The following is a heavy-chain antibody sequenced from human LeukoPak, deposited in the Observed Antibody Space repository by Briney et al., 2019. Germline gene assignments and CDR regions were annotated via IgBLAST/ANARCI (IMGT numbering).Heavy chain of an antibody. Sequence: GDSLKISCQGFGFDFTNSWIAWVRPMPGKGLRWVGSIYPGGSDTTYSPSFQGQVTISADKSISTAYLKWSSLKTSDTAVYYCARVLQGRVALDFWGLGTLVTFAS. V-gene: IGHV5-51*01. D-gene: IGHD3-16*01. CDR1: GFDFTNSW. CDR3: ARVLQGRVALDF. CDR2: IYPGGSDT. J-gene: IGHJ4*02.